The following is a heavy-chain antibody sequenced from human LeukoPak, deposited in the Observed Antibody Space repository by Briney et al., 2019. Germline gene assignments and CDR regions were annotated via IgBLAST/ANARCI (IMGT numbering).Heavy chain of an antibody. CDR2: VYSGGST. Sequence: PGGSLRLSCAASGFTVSSSYMSWVRQAPGKGLEWVSVVYSGGSTYYADSVKGRFTISRDNSKNTLYLQMNSLRAEDTAVYYCARDGDGSGRTGFDPWGQGTLVTVSS. D-gene: IGHD3-10*01. CDR3: ARDGDGSGRTGFDP. V-gene: IGHV3-66*01. CDR1: GFTVSSSY. J-gene: IGHJ5*02.